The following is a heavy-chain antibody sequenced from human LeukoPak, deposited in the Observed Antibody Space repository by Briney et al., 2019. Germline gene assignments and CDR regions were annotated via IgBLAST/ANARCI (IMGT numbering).Heavy chain of an antibody. CDR2: IYFSGSP. Sequence: PSETLSLTCTVSGGSISSNSYYWGWICQPPGKGLEWIGSIYFSGSPYYNPSLKSRVTMSVDTSKNQFSLKVSSVTAADTAVYYCARWRTAKTAFDYWGQGTLVTVSS. CDR1: GGSISSNSYY. CDR3: ARWRTAKTAFDY. D-gene: IGHD2-21*02. J-gene: IGHJ4*02. V-gene: IGHV4-39*01.